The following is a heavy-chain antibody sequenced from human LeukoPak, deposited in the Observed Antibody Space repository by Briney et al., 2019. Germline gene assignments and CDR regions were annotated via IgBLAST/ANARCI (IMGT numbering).Heavy chain of an antibody. Sequence: GSLRLSCAASGFTFSSYAVSWVRQAPGKGLEWVGRIYTSGSTNYNPSLKSRVTISVDTSKNQFSLKLSSVTAADTAVYYCAGNDYSNYDNWFDPWGQGTLVTVSS. V-gene: IGHV4-4*08. J-gene: IGHJ5*02. CDR3: AGNDYSNYDNWFDP. CDR1: GFTFSSYA. D-gene: IGHD4-11*01. CDR2: IYTSGST.